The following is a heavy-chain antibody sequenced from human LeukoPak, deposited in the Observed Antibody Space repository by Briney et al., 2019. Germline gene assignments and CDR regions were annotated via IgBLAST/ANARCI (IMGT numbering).Heavy chain of an antibody. Sequence: GGSLRLSCAASQFSISYDWMHWVRQAPGKGLEWVASIKEDGRDIHYLDSVKGRFSISRDNAKNSLYLEMNTLRAEDKAVYYCVRGSGWFFGLWGQGSLVTVSS. J-gene: IGHJ4*02. CDR3: VRGSGWFFGL. CDR1: QFSISYDW. D-gene: IGHD6-19*01. CDR2: IKEDGRDI. V-gene: IGHV3-7*01.